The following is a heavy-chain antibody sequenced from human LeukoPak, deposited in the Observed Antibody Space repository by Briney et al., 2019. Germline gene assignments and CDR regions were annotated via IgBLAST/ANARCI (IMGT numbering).Heavy chain of an antibody. Sequence: PGGSLRLSCAASGFTFKNYGMHCVRQAPGKGLEWVALIQPDGNDKYYVDSVKGRFTVSRDNSKNTLYLQLNSLRAEDTAVYYCCKRYSLTECDYWGQGTLVTVSS. CDR2: IQPDGNDK. J-gene: IGHJ4*02. D-gene: IGHD3-9*01. V-gene: IGHV3-30*02. CDR3: CKRYSLTECDY. CDR1: GFTFKNYG.